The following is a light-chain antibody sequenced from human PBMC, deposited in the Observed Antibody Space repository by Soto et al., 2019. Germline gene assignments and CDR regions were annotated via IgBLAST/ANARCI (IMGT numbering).Light chain of an antibody. Sequence: DIQLTQSPSFLSASVGDRVTITCRASQGISSFLAWYQEKPGEAPKLLIYDASTLQSGVPSRFSGSGSGTEFSLRISSRQHEDFATSYCQQLDSYPIIFGQGTRLEIK. CDR2: DAS. V-gene: IGKV1-9*01. CDR1: QGISSF. J-gene: IGKJ5*01. CDR3: QQLDSYPII.